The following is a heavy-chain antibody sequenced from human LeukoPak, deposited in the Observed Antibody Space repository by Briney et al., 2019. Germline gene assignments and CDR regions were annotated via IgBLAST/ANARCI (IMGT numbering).Heavy chain of an antibody. CDR1: GFIFSTYS. D-gene: IGHD5-18*01. Sequence: GGSLRLSCAASGFIFSTYSMNWVRQAPGKGLEWVSSISSTSSYIYYADSVKGRFTISRDNAKNSLYLQMNSLRAEDTAVYYCARADWDTAMIDYWGQGTLVTVSS. J-gene: IGHJ4*02. CDR3: ARADWDTAMIDY. CDR2: ISSTSSYI. V-gene: IGHV3-21*01.